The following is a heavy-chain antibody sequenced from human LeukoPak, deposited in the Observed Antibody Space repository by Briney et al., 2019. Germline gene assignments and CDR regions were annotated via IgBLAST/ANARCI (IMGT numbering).Heavy chain of an antibody. CDR2: IFHSGIT. Sequence: SETLSLTCAVSGASISSGGYSWTWIRQPAGKGLEWIGYIFHSGITYYNPSLKSRVTMSVDRSKNRFSLKLSSATAADTAVYYCARTYGSGSYGGVGLDPWGQGTLVTVSS. D-gene: IGHD3-10*01. CDR3: ARTYGSGSYGGVGLDP. J-gene: IGHJ5*02. V-gene: IGHV4-30-2*01. CDR1: GASISSGGYS.